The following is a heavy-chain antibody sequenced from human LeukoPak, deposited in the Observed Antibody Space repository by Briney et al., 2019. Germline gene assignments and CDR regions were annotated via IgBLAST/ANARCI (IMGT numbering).Heavy chain of an antibody. CDR2: ISSNGGST. CDR3: ARGDADCSGGSCYSSYYYYMDV. Sequence: QPGGSLRLSCAASGFTFSSYAMHWVRQAPGKGLEYVSAISSNGGSTYYANSVKGRFTISRDNSKNTLYLQMGSLRAEDMAVYYCARGDADCSGGSCYSSYYYYMDVWGKGTTVTVSS. D-gene: IGHD2-15*01. CDR1: GFTFSSYA. V-gene: IGHV3-64*01. J-gene: IGHJ6*03.